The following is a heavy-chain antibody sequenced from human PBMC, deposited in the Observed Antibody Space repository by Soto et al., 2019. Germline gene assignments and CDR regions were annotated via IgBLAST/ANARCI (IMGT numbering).Heavy chain of an antibody. CDR3: ATYGVDFGY. D-gene: IGHD4-17*01. CDR2: INPNSGGT. J-gene: IGHJ4*02. CDR1: GYTFTGYY. V-gene: IGHV1-2*04. Sequence: GASVKVSCKASGYTFTGYYMHWVRQAPGQGLEWMGWINPNSGGTNYAQKFQGWVTITADKSTSTAYMELSSLRSEDTAVYYCATYGVDFGYWGQGTLVTVSS.